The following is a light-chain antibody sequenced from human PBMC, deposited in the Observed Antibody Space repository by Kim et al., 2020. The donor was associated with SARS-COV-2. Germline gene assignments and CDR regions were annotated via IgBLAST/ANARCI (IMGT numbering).Light chain of an antibody. J-gene: IGLJ2*01. CDR3: QVWDSSDDHRVV. CDR1: GIGSKS. CDR2: YDS. Sequence: GKTARIPCGGTGIGSKSVHWYQRKPGQAPVLVISYDSVRPSGIPERFSGSNSGNTATVTISRVEAGDEADYYCQVWDSSDDHRVVFGGGTQLTVL. V-gene: IGLV3-21*04.